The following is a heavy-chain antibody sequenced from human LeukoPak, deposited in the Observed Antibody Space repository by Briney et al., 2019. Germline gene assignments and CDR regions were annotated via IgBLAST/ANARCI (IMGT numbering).Heavy chain of an antibody. J-gene: IGHJ6*02. Sequence: LSGRSLRLSCAASGFTASIYALSWVRQPPRKWMESVSAISVSGGRTYYADSVKGWLTISRDNYKNTLYLQMNSLRAKDTAVYYCARGSGDYSPYYYGMDVWGQGTTVTVSS. V-gene: IGHV3-23*01. CDR3: ARGSGDYSPYYYGMDV. D-gene: IGHD4-11*01. CDR2: ISVSGGRT. CDR1: GFTASIYA.